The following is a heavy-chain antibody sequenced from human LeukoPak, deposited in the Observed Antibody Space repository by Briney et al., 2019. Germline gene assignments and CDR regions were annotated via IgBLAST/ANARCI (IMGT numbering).Heavy chain of an antibody. V-gene: IGHV4-39*07. D-gene: IGHD3-3*01. CDR1: GGSISSSSYY. CDR2: IYYSGST. Sequence: SETLSLTCTVSGGSISSSSYYWGWIRQPPGKGLEWIGSIYYSGSTYYNPSLKSRVTISVDTSKNQFSLKLSSVTAADTAVYYCARVYYDFWSGYPKKYYYYYYMDVWGKGTTVTVSS. CDR3: ARVYYDFWSGYPKKYYYYYYMDV. J-gene: IGHJ6*03.